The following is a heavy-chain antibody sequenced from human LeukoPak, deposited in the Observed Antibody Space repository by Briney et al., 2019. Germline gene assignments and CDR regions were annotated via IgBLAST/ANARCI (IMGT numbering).Heavy chain of an antibody. Sequence: GGSLRLSCAASGFMFSSNWMSWVRLAPGKGMEWVANIKEDGTETYYVDSVKGRFTISRDNAKNSLYLQMNSLRVEDAAVYYCAKEGRSLQTYWGQGTLVTVSS. D-gene: IGHD5-24*01. J-gene: IGHJ4*02. V-gene: IGHV3-7*03. CDR2: IKEDGTET. CDR1: GFMFSSNW. CDR3: AKEGRSLQTY.